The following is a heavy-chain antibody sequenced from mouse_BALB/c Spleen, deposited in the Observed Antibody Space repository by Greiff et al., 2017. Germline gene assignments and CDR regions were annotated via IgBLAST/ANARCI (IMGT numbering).Heavy chain of an antibody. CDR1: GYTFTSYW. V-gene: IGHV1-7*01. Sequence: VKLVESGAELAKPGASVKMSCKASGYTFTSYWMHWVKQRPGQGLEWIGYINPSTGYTEYNQKFKDKATLTADKSSSTAYMQLSSLTSEDSAVYYCARRDGNYGFAYWGQGTLVTVSA. D-gene: IGHD2-1*01. J-gene: IGHJ3*01. CDR2: INPSTGYT. CDR3: ARRDGNYGFAY.